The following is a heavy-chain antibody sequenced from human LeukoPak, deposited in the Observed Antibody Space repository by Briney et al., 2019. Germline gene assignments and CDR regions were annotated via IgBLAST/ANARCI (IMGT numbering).Heavy chain of an antibody. D-gene: IGHD3-9*01. Sequence: SETLSLTCTVSGGSISSYYWSWIRQPAGKGLESIGRIYTSGSTNYNPSLKSRVTMSVDTSKNQFSLKLSSVTAADTAVYYCARQYYDILTGYDRGDAFDIWGQGTMVTVSS. J-gene: IGHJ3*02. CDR2: IYTSGST. V-gene: IGHV4-4*07. CDR3: ARQYYDILTGYDRGDAFDI. CDR1: GGSISSYY.